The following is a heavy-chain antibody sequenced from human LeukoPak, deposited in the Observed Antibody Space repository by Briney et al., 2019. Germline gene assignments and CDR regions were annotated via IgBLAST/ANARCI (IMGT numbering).Heavy chain of an antibody. CDR3: AKEGVQQLVQSNWFDP. Sequence: PGGSLRLSCAASGFTFSSYGMHWVRQAPGKGLEWVAVISYDGSNKYYADSVKGRFTISRDNSKNTLYLQMNSLRAEDTAVYYCAKEGVQQLVQSNWFDPWGQGTLVTVSS. CDR1: GFTFSSYG. V-gene: IGHV3-30*18. D-gene: IGHD6-13*01. CDR2: ISYDGSNK. J-gene: IGHJ5*02.